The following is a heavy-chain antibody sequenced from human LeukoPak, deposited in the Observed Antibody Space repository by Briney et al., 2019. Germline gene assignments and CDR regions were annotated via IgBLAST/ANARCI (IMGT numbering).Heavy chain of an antibody. CDR1: GYSISSGYY. CDR3: ARNSSGIHFDY. J-gene: IGHJ4*02. CDR2: IYHSGST. D-gene: IGHD3-22*01. Sequence: TSSETLSLTCAVSGYSISSGYYRGWIRQPPGKGLEWIGSIYHSGSTSYKPSLKSRVTISVDTSKNQFSLKLSSVTAADTAVYYCARNSSGIHFDYWGQGTLVTVSS. V-gene: IGHV4-38-2*01.